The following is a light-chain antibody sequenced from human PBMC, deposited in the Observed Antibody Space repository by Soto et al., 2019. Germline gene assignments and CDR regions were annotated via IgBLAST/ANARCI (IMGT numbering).Light chain of an antibody. V-gene: IGKV3-15*01. CDR3: QQYNSWPRT. J-gene: IGKJ1*01. CDR2: GAS. Sequence: EIVLTQSPGTLSLSPGERATLSCRASQSVGSSYLAWYQQKPGQAPRLLIYGASTRATGIPARFSGSGSGTEFTLTITSLQSEDFAVYYCQQYNSWPRTFGQGTKVDIK. CDR1: QSVGSSY.